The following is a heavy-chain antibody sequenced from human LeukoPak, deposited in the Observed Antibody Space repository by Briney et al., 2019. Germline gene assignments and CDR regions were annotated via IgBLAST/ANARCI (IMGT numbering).Heavy chain of an antibody. J-gene: IGHJ4*02. V-gene: IGHV3-48*03. CDR2: ITSSGSP. CDR1: GFTFSGYE. Sequence: GGSLRLSCAASGFTFSGYEMNWVRQAPGKGLEWVSYITSSGSPHYGDSVKGRFTISRDNAKDSLYLQMNSLRAEDTAVYYCARAGARIFAFWGQGTLVTVSS. D-gene: IGHD3-10*01. CDR3: ARAGARIFAF.